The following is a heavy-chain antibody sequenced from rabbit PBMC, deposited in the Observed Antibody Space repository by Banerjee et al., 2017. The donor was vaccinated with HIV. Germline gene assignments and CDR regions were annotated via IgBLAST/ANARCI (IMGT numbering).Heavy chain of an antibody. CDR1: GFSFSSGYY. V-gene: IGHV1S40*01. CDR2: IDISSDYT. J-gene: IGHJ4*01. Sequence: QSLEESGGGLVKPEGSLTLTCKASGFSFSSGYYMCWVRQAPGKGLEWIACIDISSDYTWYANWAKGRFTISKPSPTTVTLQMTSLTAADTATYFCARHYTINGGYFGLWGPGTLVTVS. D-gene: IGHD1-1*01. CDR3: ARHYTINGGYFGL.